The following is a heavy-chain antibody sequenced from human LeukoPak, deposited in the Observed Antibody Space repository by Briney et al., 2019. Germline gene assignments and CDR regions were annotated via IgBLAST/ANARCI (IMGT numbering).Heavy chain of an antibody. Sequence: GGSLRLSCAASGFTFSSHWMSWVRQAPGKGLEWVANIKKDGSEKYYVDSVKGRFTISRDNAKTSLYLQMNSLRAEDTAVYYCARVLPRGVAAAGSLFDYWGQGTLVTVSS. V-gene: IGHV3-7*01. D-gene: IGHD6-13*01. CDR2: IKKDGSEK. CDR1: GFTFSSHW. CDR3: ARVLPRGVAAAGSLFDY. J-gene: IGHJ4*02.